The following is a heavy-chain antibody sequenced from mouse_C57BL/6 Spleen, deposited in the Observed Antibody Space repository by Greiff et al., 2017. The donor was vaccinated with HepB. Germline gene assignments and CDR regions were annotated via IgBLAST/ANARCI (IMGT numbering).Heavy chain of an antibody. D-gene: IGHD2-3*01. Sequence: DVHLVESGGGLVKPGGSLKLSCAASGFTFSDYGMHWVRQAPEKGLEWVAYISSGSSTIYYADTVKGRFTISRDNAKNTLFLQMTSLRSEDTAMYYCARGIYDGYYNAYWGQGTLVTVSA. CDR2: ISSGSSTI. CDR3: ARGIYDGYYNAY. CDR1: GFTFSDYG. J-gene: IGHJ3*01. V-gene: IGHV5-17*01.